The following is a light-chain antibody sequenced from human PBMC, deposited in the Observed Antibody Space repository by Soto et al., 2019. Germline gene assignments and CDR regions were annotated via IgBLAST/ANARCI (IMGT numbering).Light chain of an antibody. CDR3: SSYTSSSTLGV. J-gene: IGLJ2*01. CDR1: SRDVGGYNY. Sequence: QSALTPPASVSGSPGQSITISCTGTSRDVGGYNYVSWYQQHPGKAPKLMIYDVSNRPSGVSNRFSGSKSGNTASLTISGLQAEDEADYYCSSYTSSSTLGVFGGGTKVTVL. V-gene: IGLV2-14*01. CDR2: DVS.